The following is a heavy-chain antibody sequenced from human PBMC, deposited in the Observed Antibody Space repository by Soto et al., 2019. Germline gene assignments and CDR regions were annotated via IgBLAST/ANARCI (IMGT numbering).Heavy chain of an antibody. V-gene: IGHV5-51*01. D-gene: IGHD4-17*01. CDR1: GYSFTSYW. CDR2: IYPGDSEI. J-gene: IGHJ4*02. CDR3: ARHSEDTVTPDF. Sequence: GESLKISCKASGYSFTSYWICCFRQVPGEGLEWMGIIYPGDSEIRYNPSFQGQVTISADKSITTAYLQWSRLAASDTAMYYCARHSEDTVTPDFWGQGTLVTVSS.